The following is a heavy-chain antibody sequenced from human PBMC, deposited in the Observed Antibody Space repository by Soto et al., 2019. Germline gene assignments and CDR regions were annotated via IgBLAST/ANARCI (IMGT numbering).Heavy chain of an antibody. Sequence: ASVKVSCKASGYTFTSYGISWVRQAPGQGLEWMGWISAYNGNTNYAQKLQGRVTMTTDTSTSTAYMELRSLRSDDTAVYYCARVTPGYCSGGSCYEWGENYFDYWGQGTLVTVSS. CDR3: ARVTPGYCSGGSCYEWGENYFDY. D-gene: IGHD2-15*01. V-gene: IGHV1-18*01. CDR1: GYTFTSYG. CDR2: ISAYNGNT. J-gene: IGHJ4*02.